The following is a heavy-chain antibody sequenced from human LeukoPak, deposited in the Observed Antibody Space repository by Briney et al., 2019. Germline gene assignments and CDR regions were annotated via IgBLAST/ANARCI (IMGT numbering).Heavy chain of an antibody. CDR1: GFTFSSYS. V-gene: IGHV3-48*01. CDR2: ISSSTSTT. Sequence: PRGSLRLSCAASGFTFSSYSINWVRQAPGKGLEWVSYISSSTSTTYYADSVKGRFTISRDNAKNSLYLQMNSLRAEDTAVYYCARARAGTYYPYYFDYWGQGTLVTVSS. J-gene: IGHJ4*02. CDR3: ARARAGTYYPYYFDY. D-gene: IGHD1-26*01.